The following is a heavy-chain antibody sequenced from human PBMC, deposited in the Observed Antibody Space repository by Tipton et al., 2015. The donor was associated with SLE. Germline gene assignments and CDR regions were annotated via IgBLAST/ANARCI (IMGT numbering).Heavy chain of an antibody. Sequence: TLSLTCAVYGGSFSGYYWSWIRQPPGKGLEWIGEITHSGSTNYNPSLKSRVTISIDTSKNQFSLKLSSVTAADTAVYYCARAYGDYGSDAFDIWGQGTMVTVSS. D-gene: IGHD4-17*01. J-gene: IGHJ3*02. CDR2: ITHSGST. CDR1: GGSFSGYY. CDR3: ARAYGDYGSDAFDI. V-gene: IGHV4-34*01.